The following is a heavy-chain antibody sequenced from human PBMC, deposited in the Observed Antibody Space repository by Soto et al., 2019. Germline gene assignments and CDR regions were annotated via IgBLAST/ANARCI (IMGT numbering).Heavy chain of an antibody. CDR3: AGDLSRSYSGPCDY. CDR2: IIPILGIA. CDR1: GGTFSSYT. Sequence: QVQLVQSGAEVKKPGSSVKVSCKASGGTFSSYTISWVRQAPGQGLEWMGRIIPILGIANYAQKFQGRVTITADKSTSTADMELSSLRSEDTAVYYCAGDLSRSYSGPCDYWGQGTLVTVSS. D-gene: IGHD1-26*01. V-gene: IGHV1-69*08. J-gene: IGHJ4*02.